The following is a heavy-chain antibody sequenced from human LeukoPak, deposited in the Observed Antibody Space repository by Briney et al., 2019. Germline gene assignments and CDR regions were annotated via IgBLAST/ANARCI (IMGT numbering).Heavy chain of an antibody. CDR1: GFTFSSYS. Sequence: GGSLRLSCAASGFTFSSYSMNWVRQAPGKGLEWVSSISSSSSYIYYADSVKGRFTISRDNAENSLYLQMNSLRAEDTAVYYCAREPTDCSGGSCYPGGWFDPWGQGTLVTVSS. V-gene: IGHV3-21*01. J-gene: IGHJ5*02. D-gene: IGHD2-15*01. CDR2: ISSSSSYI. CDR3: AREPTDCSGGSCYPGGWFDP.